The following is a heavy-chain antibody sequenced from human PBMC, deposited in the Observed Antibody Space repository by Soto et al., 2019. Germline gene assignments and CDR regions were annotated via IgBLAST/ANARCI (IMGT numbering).Heavy chain of an antibody. CDR2: IYFSGST. CDR3: ARGGYYYVSSAYSEVYHFAY. J-gene: IGHJ4*02. D-gene: IGHD3-22*01. CDR1: GGSIGSGSYY. V-gene: IGHV4-31*02. Sequence: SETLSLTCTVSGGSIGSGSYYWSWIRQHPGKGLEWIGYIYFSGSTYYNPSLKSRVTISEDTSKNQFSLRLSSVTAADTAMYYCARGGYYYVSSAYSEVYHFAYWGQGLLVTVS.